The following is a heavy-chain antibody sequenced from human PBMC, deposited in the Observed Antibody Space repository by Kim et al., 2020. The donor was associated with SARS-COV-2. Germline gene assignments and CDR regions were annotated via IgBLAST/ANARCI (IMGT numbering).Heavy chain of an antibody. Sequence: SETLSLTCAVSGGSISSSSYYWGWIRQPPGKGLEWIGSIYYSGSTYYNPSLESRVTISVDTSKNQFSLKLSSVTATDTAVYYCARHGYYYGSGSYSGLDPWGQGTLVTVSS. CDR2: IYYSGST. D-gene: IGHD3-10*01. J-gene: IGHJ5*02. CDR1: GGSISSSSYY. V-gene: IGHV4-39*01. CDR3: ARHGYYYGSGSYSGLDP.